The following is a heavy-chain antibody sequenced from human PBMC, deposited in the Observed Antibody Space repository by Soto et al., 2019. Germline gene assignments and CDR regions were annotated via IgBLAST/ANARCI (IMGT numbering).Heavy chain of an antibody. CDR1: GISISSGGYY. J-gene: IGHJ6*02. V-gene: IGHV4-31*03. Sequence: TLSLNCTVSGISISSGGYYWRWIRQHPVKGLEWIGYIYHRGSTYYNPSLQSRVTISVDTSKNQFSLKLGSVYAADTAVYYCARDRRCTNGVCQVYYYCGMDVWGQGTTVIVSS. CDR2: IYHRGST. CDR3: ARDRRCTNGVCQVYYYCGMDV. D-gene: IGHD2-8*01.